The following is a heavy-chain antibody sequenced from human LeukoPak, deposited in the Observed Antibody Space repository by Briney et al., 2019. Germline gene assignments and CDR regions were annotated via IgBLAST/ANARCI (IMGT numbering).Heavy chain of an antibody. J-gene: IGHJ4*02. Sequence: SVKVSCKASGGTFSSYAISWVRQAPGQGLERMGRIIPILGIANYAQKFQGRVTITADKSTSTAYMELSSLRSEDTAVYYCARDEGQPLGRRGLDYWGQGTLVAVSS. CDR1: GGTFSSYA. V-gene: IGHV1-69*04. D-gene: IGHD2-15*01. CDR3: ARDEGQPLGRRGLDY. CDR2: IIPILGIA.